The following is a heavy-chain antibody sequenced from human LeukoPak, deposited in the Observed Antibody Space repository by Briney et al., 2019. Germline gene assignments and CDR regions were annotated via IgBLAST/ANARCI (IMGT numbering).Heavy chain of an antibody. J-gene: IGHJ4*02. Sequence: SETLSLTCTVSGGSISSYYWGWIRQPPGKGLEWIGSIYYSGSTYYNPSLKSRVTISVDTSKNQFSLKLSSVTAADTAVYYCASGGDYYDSSGYYVYWGQGTLVTVSS. V-gene: IGHV4-39*01. CDR3: ASGGDYYDSSGYYVY. CDR2: IYYSGST. CDR1: GGSISSYY. D-gene: IGHD3-22*01.